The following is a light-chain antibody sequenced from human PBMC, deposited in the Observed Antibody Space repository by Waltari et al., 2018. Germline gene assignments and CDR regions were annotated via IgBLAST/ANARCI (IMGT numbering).Light chain of an antibody. CDR3: ASWDDNLSGAV. J-gene: IGLJ2*01. V-gene: IGLV1-47*01. CDR2: RND. Sequence: QSVLTQPPSTSGTPGQRVTIYCSGSSSNIGSNYVYWYQQFPGTAPKPLIDRNDQRPSGVPYRFSGSNFGTSTSLAISGLRSDDEADYFCASWDDNLSGAVFGGGTRLTVL. CDR1: SSNIGSNY.